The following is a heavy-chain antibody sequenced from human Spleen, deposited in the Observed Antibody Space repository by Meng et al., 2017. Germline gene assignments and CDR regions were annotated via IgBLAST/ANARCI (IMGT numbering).Heavy chain of an antibody. CDR2: INHRGNT. CDR1: GGSFSDYY. V-gene: IGHV4-34*01. CDR3: ARGPTTVAHDLDY. Sequence: QVQLQQWGAGLLKPSETLSLTCAVYGGSFSDYYWSWTRQPPGKGLEWIGEINHRGNTNYNSFLESRVTISVDTSQNSLSLKLSSVTAADSAVYYCARGPTTVAHDLDYWGQGTLVTVSS. J-gene: IGHJ4*02. D-gene: IGHD4-11*01.